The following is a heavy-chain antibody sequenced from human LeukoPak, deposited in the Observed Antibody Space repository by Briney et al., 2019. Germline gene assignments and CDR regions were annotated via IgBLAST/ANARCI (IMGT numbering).Heavy chain of an antibody. CDR1: GGSINSYY. V-gene: IGHV4-59*01. Sequence: SETLSLTCTVSGGSINSYYWSWIRQPPGKGPEWIGHIHYSGTTNYNPSLKSRVSISLDTSKNQFSLKVISVTATDTAVYYCARMTGAWFDPWGQGTLVTVSS. CDR3: ARMTGAWFDP. J-gene: IGHJ5*02. D-gene: IGHD3-9*01. CDR2: IHYSGTT.